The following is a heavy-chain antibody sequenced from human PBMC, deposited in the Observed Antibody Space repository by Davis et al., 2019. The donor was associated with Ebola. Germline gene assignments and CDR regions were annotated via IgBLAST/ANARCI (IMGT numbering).Heavy chain of an antibody. CDR2: INPSGGST. J-gene: IGHJ5*02. CDR1: GYTFTSYG. V-gene: IGHV1-46*01. D-gene: IGHD2-15*01. Sequence: ASVKVSCKASGYTFTSYGISWVRQAPGQGLEWMGIINPSGGSTSYAQKFQGRVTMTRDTSTSTVYMELSSLRSEDTAVYYCARETIYCSGGSCYTDTNWFDPWGQGTLVTVSS. CDR3: ARETIYCSGGSCYTDTNWFDP.